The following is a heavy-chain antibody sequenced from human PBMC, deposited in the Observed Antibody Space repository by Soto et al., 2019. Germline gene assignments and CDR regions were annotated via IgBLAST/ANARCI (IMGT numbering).Heavy chain of an antibody. D-gene: IGHD2-15*01. J-gene: IGHJ6*02. CDR1: GYTFTSYG. V-gene: IGHV1-18*01. Sequence: ASVKVSCKASGYTFTSYGISWVRQAPGQGLEWMGWISAYNGNTNYAQKLQGRVTMTTDTSTSTAYMELRSLRSDDTAVYYCASGGDCSGGSCYYYYYGMDVWGQGTTVTVSS. CDR2: ISAYNGNT. CDR3: ASGGDCSGGSCYYYYYGMDV.